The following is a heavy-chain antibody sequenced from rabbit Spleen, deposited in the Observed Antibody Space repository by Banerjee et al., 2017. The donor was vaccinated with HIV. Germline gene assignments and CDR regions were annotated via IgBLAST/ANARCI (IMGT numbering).Heavy chain of an antibody. Sequence: QQQLEESGGALVTPGGTLTLTCTASGFSFSSSYWICWVRQAPGKGLEWIGFIYTGNGKNYYASWAKGRFTISKTSSTTVTLQVTSLTAADTATYFCTRDDGSGHYVDGYFNLWGQGTLVTVS. J-gene: IGHJ4*01. CDR3: TRDDGSGHYVDGYFNL. D-gene: IGHD1-1*01. CDR1: GFSFSSSYW. V-gene: IGHV1S45*01. CDR2: IYTGNGKN.